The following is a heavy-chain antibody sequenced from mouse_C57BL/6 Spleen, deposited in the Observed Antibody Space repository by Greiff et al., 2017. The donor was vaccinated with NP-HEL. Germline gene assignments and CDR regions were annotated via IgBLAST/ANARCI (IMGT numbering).Heavy chain of an antibody. CDR2: LYPGDGDT. CDR1: GYAFSSSW. V-gene: IGHV1-82*01. Sequence: VQLQESGPELVKPGASVKISCKASGYAFSSSWMNWVKQRPGKGLEWIGRLYPGDGDTNYNGKFKGKATLTADKSSSTAYMQLSSLTSEDSAVYFCARTGSSYRAMDYWGQGTSVTVSS. CDR3: ARTGSSYRAMDY. J-gene: IGHJ4*01. D-gene: IGHD1-1*01.